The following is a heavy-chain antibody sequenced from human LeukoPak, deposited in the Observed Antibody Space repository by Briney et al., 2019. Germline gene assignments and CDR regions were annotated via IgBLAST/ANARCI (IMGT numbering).Heavy chain of an antibody. CDR1: GYTFTSYY. D-gene: IGHD6-19*01. CDR2: INSSGGST. Sequence: GASVKVSCKASGYTFTSYYMHWVRQAPAQGLEWMGIINSSGGSTSYAQKFQGRVTMTRDTSTMSVYMELSSLRSEDTAVYYCARDQGCSSGWCAYYYYGMDVWGQGTTVTVSS. J-gene: IGHJ6*02. CDR3: ARDQGCSSGWCAYYYYGMDV. V-gene: IGHV1-46*03.